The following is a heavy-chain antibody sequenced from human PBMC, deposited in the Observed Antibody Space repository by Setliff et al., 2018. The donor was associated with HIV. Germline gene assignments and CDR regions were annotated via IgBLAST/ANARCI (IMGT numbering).Heavy chain of an antibody. CDR2: IYPGDSDI. Sequence: PGESLKISCKGSGYNFTKYWIGWVRQMPGKGLECMGIIYPGDSDIRYSPPFQGQVTISVDKSVSAAYLQWTSLKASDTAIYYCVRRSNNGYYRHFDYWGQGALVTVSS. J-gene: IGHJ4*02. CDR3: VRRSNNGYYRHFDY. D-gene: IGHD3-22*01. CDR1: GYNFTKYW. V-gene: IGHV5-51*01.